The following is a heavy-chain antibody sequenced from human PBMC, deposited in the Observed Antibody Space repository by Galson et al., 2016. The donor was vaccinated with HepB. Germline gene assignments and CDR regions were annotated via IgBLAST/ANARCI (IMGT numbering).Heavy chain of an antibody. CDR2: IVIGTANT. J-gene: IGHJ5*02. Sequence: SVKVSCKASGFTFGTSAVQWVRQARGQRLEWMRWIVIGTANTNYAQKFQDRATITRDMSTNTAYMELTSLRSDDTAVYYCGAGGAGSASWGQGTLVTVSS. V-gene: IGHV1-58*01. CDR3: GAGGAGSAS. D-gene: IGHD3-10*01. CDR1: GFTFGTSA.